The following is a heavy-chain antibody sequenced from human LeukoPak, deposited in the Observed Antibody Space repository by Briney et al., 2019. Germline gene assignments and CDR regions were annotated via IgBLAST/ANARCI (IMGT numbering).Heavy chain of an antibody. CDR2: IYYSGST. CDR1: GDSISSSSYY. Sequence: SETLSLTCTVSGDSISSSSYYWGWIRQPPGKGLEWIGNIYYSGSTYYNPSLKSRVTISVDTSKNQFSLKLSSVTAADTAVYYCARADRGLRYFDWLPTTPFDYWGQGTLVTVSS. V-gene: IGHV4-39*01. J-gene: IGHJ4*02. CDR3: ARADRGLRYFDWLPTTPFDY. D-gene: IGHD3-9*01.